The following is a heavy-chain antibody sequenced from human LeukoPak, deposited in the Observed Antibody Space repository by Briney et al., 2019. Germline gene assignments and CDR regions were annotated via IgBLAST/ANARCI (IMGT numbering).Heavy chain of an antibody. CDR2: INPSGGST. J-gene: IGHJ4*02. CDR1: GYTFTSYY. D-gene: IGHD3-22*01. Sequence: GASVKVSCKASGYTFTSYYMHWVRQAPGQGLEWMGIINPSGGSTSYAQKFQGRVTITRNTSISTAYMELSSLRSEGTAVYYCARVPTYYYDSSGTPAFDYWGQGTLVTVSS. V-gene: IGHV1-46*01. CDR3: ARVPTYYYDSSGTPAFDY.